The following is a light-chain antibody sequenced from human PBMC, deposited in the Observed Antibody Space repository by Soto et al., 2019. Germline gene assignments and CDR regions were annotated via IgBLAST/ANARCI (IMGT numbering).Light chain of an antibody. Sequence: NMFKQCPSTLSFSPRERASLSCGVSQSITSSFLAWYQQKPGQAPRLLIYGASSRATGIPDRFSGTGSETDFTLTINRLEPEDFAVYYCQQYENSPITFGQGTRLEI. CDR1: QSITSSF. J-gene: IGKJ5*01. CDR2: GAS. V-gene: IGKV3-20*01. CDR3: QQYENSPIT.